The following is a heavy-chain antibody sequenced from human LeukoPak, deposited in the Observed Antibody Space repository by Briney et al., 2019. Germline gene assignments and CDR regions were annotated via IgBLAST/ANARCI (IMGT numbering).Heavy chain of an antibody. Sequence: PGGSLRLSCAASGFTFSSYSMNWVRQAPGKGLEWVSYISSSGNTIYYADSVKGRFTISRDNAKNSLYLQMNSLRDEDTAVYHCARDRRLYCTSSSCYSNDYWGQGTLVTVSS. J-gene: IGHJ4*02. V-gene: IGHV3-48*02. D-gene: IGHD2-2*01. CDR2: ISSSGNTI. CDR3: ARDRRLYCTSSSCYSNDY. CDR1: GFTFSSYS.